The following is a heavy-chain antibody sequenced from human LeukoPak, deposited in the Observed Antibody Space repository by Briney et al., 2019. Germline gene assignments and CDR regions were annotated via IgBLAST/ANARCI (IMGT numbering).Heavy chain of an antibody. J-gene: IGHJ4*02. V-gene: IGHV3-48*03. D-gene: IGHD6-13*01. CDR2: LSSSGSAF. CDR1: GFTFRSYE. CDR3: AKGERSSWYGDYFDY. Sequence: GGSLTLSCEDSGFTFRSYEMNWVRQAPGKGLEWIAYLSSSGSAFSYADSVKGRFTIARDNAKNSLYLQMNSLRAEDMALYYCAKGERSSWYGDYFDYWGQGTLVTVSS.